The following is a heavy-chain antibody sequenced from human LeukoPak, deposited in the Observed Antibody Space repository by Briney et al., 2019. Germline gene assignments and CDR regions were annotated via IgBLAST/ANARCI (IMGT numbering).Heavy chain of an antibody. Sequence: GGSLRLSCTASGFPFSNYWMTWIRQAPGKGLEWVASIMHGGSETYYVDSVKGRFTISRDNAQNSLYLQMNSLRAEDTTVYYCARGSYYDTSGYVNWYFDLWGRGTLVTVSS. CDR3: ARGSYYDTSGYVNWYFDL. CDR2: IMHGGSET. D-gene: IGHD3-22*01. V-gene: IGHV3-7*01. J-gene: IGHJ2*01. CDR1: GFPFSNYW.